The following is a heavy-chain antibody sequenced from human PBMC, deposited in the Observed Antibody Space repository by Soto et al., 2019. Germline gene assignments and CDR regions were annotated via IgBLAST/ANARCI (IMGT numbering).Heavy chain of an antibody. CDR3: ARGGRNCSGGTCYAPYYMDL. D-gene: IGHD2-15*01. Sequence: SETLSLTCTVSGGSISSYYWSWIRQPPGKGLDWIGYIYHSGSTNYNPSLNSRVSISVDTSENQFSLKLTSVTAADTAVYFCARGGRNCSGGTCYAPYYMDLWGKRTKVTVSS. CDR1: GGSISSYY. J-gene: IGHJ6*03. V-gene: IGHV4-59*01. CDR2: IYHSGST.